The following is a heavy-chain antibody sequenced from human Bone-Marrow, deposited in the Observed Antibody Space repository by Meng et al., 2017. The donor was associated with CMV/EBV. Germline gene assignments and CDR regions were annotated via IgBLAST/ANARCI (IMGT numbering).Heavy chain of an antibody. D-gene: IGHD5-18*01. CDR3: ARDVTPDF. V-gene: IGHV4-59*02. CDR1: GGSVRDYY. CDR2: IFYSGNT. Sequence: SEPLSLTCTVSGGSVRDYYWSWIRQPPGKGLEWIGYIFYSGNTKYNPSLEGRVIISVDPSKNQFSLSLTSLTAADTAVYYCARDVTPDFWGQGTLVTVSS. J-gene: IGHJ4*02.